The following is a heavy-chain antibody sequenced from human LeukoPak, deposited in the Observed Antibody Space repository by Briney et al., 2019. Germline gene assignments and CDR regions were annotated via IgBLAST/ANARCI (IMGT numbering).Heavy chain of an antibody. CDR2: IWYDGSNK. CDR3: ARARHLGYSGYDIAYYFDY. J-gene: IGHJ4*02. D-gene: IGHD5-12*01. V-gene: IGHV3-33*01. CDR1: GFTFSSYG. Sequence: GGSLRLSCAASGFTFSSYGMHWVRQAPGKGLEWVAVIWYDGSNKYYADSVKGRFTISRDNSKNTLYLQMNSLRAEDTAVYYCARARHLGYSGYDIAYYFDYWGQGTLVTVSS.